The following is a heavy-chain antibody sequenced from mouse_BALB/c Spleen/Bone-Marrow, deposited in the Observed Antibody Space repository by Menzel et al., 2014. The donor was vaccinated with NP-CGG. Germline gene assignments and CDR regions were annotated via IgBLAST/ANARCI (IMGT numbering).Heavy chain of an antibody. V-gene: IGHV1-80*01. CDR2: VYPGDGDT. Sequence: QVHLLQSAAELVRPGSSVKLSCKAYGYAFRGDWINWVKQRPGQGLEWIGQVYPGDGDTNYNGKFKGKAPLTADQYSSTAYMQLSSQTAEDSAVYYCERGRGWYFDFWVQGTTRTVSS. CDR1: GYAFRGDW. D-gene: IGHD2-3*01. CDR3: ERGRGWYFDF. J-gene: IGHJ2*01.